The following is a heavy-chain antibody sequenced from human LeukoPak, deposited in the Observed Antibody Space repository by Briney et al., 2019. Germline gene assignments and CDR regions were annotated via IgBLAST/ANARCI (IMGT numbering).Heavy chain of an antibody. D-gene: IGHD6-13*01. V-gene: IGHV4-4*02. CDR3: ARSYSSSDHYYYYGMDV. Sequence: SGTLSLTCAVSGGSISSSNWWSWVRQPPGKGLEWIGEIYHSGSTNYNPSLKSRVTISVDKSKNQFSLKLSSVTAADTAMYYCARSYSSSDHYYYYGMDVWGQGTTVTVSS. CDR1: GGSISSSNW. J-gene: IGHJ6*02. CDR2: IYHSGST.